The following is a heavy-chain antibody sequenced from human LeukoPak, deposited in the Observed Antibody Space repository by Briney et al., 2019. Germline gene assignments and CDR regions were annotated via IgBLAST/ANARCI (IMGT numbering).Heavy chain of an antibody. V-gene: IGHV3-21*01. J-gene: IGHJ6*02. Sequence: GGSLRLSCAASGFTFSSYSMNWVRQAPGKGLEWVSSISSSSSYIYYADSVKGRFTISRDNAKNSLYLRMNSLRAEDTAVYYCARVNYGDYVDYYGMDVWGQGTTVTVSS. CDR3: ARVNYGDYVDYYGMDV. D-gene: IGHD4-17*01. CDR2: ISSSSSYI. CDR1: GFTFSSYS.